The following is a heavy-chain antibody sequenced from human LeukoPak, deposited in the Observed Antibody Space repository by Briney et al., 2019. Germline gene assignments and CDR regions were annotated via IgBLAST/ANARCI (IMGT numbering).Heavy chain of an antibody. Sequence: GGSLRLSCAASGFTVSSNYMSWVRQAPGKGLEWVSIIYSGGSTYFADSVKGRFTISRDNSKNTLYLQMNGLRAEDTAPYYCASISYGHYYYMDVWGRGTTVTVSS. V-gene: IGHV3-53*01. CDR2: IYSGGST. J-gene: IGHJ6*03. CDR3: ASISYGHYYYMDV. CDR1: GFTVSSNY. D-gene: IGHD3-16*01.